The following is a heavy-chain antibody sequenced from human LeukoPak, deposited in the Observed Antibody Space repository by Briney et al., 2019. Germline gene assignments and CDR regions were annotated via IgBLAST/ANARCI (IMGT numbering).Heavy chain of an antibody. D-gene: IGHD3-3*01. J-gene: IGHJ4*02. CDR1: GFTFSSYG. Sequence: GSLRLSCAASGFTFSSYGMHWVRQAPGKGLEWVAFIRYDGSNKYYADSVKGRFTISRDDSKNTLYLQMNSLRAEDTAVYYCAKDVGRYGFWSGLGYWGQGTLVTVSS. CDR2: IRYDGSNK. CDR3: AKDVGRYGFWSGLGY. V-gene: IGHV3-30*02.